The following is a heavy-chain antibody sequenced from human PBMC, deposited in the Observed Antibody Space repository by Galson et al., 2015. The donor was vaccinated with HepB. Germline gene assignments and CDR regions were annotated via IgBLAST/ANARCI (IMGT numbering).Heavy chain of an antibody. Sequence: SLRLSCAASGFTFSSYAMSWVRQAPGKGLEWVSAISGSGGSTYYADSVKGRFTISRDNSKNTLYLQMNSLRAEDTAVYYCAKEGNYHGSGGMLGGMDVWGQGTTVTVSS. CDR3: AKEGNYHGSGGMLGGMDV. V-gene: IGHV3-23*01. CDR1: GFTFSSYA. CDR2: ISGSGGST. J-gene: IGHJ6*02. D-gene: IGHD3-10*01.